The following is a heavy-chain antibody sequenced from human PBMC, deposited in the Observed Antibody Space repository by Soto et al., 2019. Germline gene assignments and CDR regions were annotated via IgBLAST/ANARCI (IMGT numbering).Heavy chain of an antibody. CDR3: ARPTSAVSTVLVVYGMDV. Sequence: GASVKVSCKASGYTFTGYYMHWVRQAPGQGLEWMGWINPNSGGTNYAQKFQGRVTMTRDTSISTAYMELSSLRPEDTAVYYCARPTSAVSTVLVVYGMDVWGQGTTVTVSS. V-gene: IGHV1-2*02. CDR2: INPNSGGT. J-gene: IGHJ6*01. CDR1: GYTFTGYY. D-gene: IGHD3-22*01.